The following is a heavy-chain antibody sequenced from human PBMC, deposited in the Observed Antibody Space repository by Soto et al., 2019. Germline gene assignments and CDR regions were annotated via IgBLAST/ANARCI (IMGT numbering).Heavy chain of an antibody. CDR1: GFSFSDSW. D-gene: IGHD6-25*01. V-gene: IGHV3-7*01. J-gene: IGHJ6*02. Sequence: PVGSLRLSCAASGFSFSDSWMDWVRQAPGKGPEWVANIKEDGSEKNYVDSVKGRFTISRDNAKNSLYLQMNSLRAEDTAVYYCASPGRHGWGQGTTVTVSS. CDR3: ASPGRHG. CDR2: IKEDGSEK.